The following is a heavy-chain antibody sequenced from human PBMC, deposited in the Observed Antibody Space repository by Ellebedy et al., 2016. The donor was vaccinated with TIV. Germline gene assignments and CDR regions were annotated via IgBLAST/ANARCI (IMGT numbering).Heavy chain of an antibody. CDR3: ARDCSTPTCNDAFDV. V-gene: IGHV3-74*01. D-gene: IGHD2-2*01. Sequence: GESLKISXAASGFTFNTYWMHWVRQAPGKGLVWVSRINSDGSSTDYADSVKGRFTISRDNAKNTLYLQMNSLRDEDTAVYYCARDCSTPTCNDAFDVWGQGTVVTVSA. CDR2: INSDGSST. J-gene: IGHJ3*01. CDR1: GFTFNTYW.